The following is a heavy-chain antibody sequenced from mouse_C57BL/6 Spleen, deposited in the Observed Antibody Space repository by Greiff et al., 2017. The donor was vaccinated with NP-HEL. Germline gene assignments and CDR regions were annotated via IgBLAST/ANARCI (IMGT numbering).Heavy chain of an antibody. CDR2: ISSGGSYT. V-gene: IGHV5-6*01. Sequence: EVQLVESGGDLVKPGGSLKLSCAASGFTFSSYGMSWVRQTPDKRLEWVATISSGGSYTYYPDSVKGRFTISRDNAKNTLYLQMSSLKSEDTAMYYCARPGDYGSYWYFDVWGTGTTVTVSS. J-gene: IGHJ1*03. CDR3: ARPGDYGSYWYFDV. D-gene: IGHD2-4*01. CDR1: GFTFSSYG.